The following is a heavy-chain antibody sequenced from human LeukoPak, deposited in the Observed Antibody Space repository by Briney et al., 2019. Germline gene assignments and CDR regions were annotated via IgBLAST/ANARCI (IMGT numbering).Heavy chain of an antibody. Sequence: ASVKVSCKASGYTFSSNDTGWVRQAPGKGFEWLGWISAYNGNTNYAQKLQGRVTMTTDTSTSTAYMELRSLRSDDTAVYYCARYSSSSLYYFDYWGQGTLVTVSS. CDR2: ISAYNGNT. CDR1: GYTFSSND. CDR3: ARYSSSSLYYFDY. D-gene: IGHD6-6*01. V-gene: IGHV1-18*01. J-gene: IGHJ4*02.